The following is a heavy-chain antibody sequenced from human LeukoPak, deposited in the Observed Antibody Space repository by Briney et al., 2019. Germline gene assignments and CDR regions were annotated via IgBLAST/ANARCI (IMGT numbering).Heavy chain of an antibody. V-gene: IGHV1-69*05. D-gene: IGHD6-6*01. CDR3: ARWDGSSHWFDS. J-gene: IGHJ5*01. CDR1: GGTFSSYA. CDR2: IIPIFGTA. Sequence: VASVKVSCKASGGTFSSYAISWVRQAPGQGLEWMGGIIPIFGTANYAQKFQGRVTITTDESTSTAYMELSSLRSEDTAVYYCARWDGSSHWFDSWGQGTPVTVSS.